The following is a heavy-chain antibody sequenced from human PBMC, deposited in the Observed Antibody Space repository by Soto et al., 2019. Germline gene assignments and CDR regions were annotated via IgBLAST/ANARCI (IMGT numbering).Heavy chain of an antibody. D-gene: IGHD3-10*01. CDR2: ISTSGST. CDR1: GGSIRSYY. Sequence: PSETLSLTCSVSGGSIRSYYWTWIRQPAGKGLEWIGRISTSGSTNYNPSLKSRVTMSVDTSKNQFSLNLSSVTAADTAVYYCARDRTVRGDWFDPWGQGTLVTVSS. CDR3: ARDRTVRGDWFDP. J-gene: IGHJ5*02. V-gene: IGHV4-4*07.